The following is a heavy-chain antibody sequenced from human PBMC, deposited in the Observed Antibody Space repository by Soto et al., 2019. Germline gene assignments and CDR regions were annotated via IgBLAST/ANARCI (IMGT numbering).Heavy chain of an antibody. J-gene: IGHJ4*02. CDR3: ATYHDDEWESYRHRY. Sequence: GGSLRLSCAASGLAFPSFLMSWVRQAPGGGLEWVANINQDGRDTYYSDSVRDRFTISRDNAANSLFLHMNSLGAEDTAVYYCATYHDDEWESYRHRYWGQGTLVTVSS. V-gene: IGHV3-7*01. CDR2: INQDGRDT. D-gene: IGHD3-16*02. CDR1: GLAFPSFL.